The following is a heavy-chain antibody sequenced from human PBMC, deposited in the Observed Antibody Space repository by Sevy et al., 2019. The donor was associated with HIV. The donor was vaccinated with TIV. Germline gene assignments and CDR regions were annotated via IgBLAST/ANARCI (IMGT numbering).Heavy chain of an antibody. CDR2: ISGSGGST. CDR3: AKDPTRAIPYYFDY. J-gene: IGHJ4*02. CDR1: GFSFSYYG. Sequence: GGSLRLSCIGSGFSFSYYGIHWVRQAPGKGLEWVSAISGSGGSTYYADSVKGRFTISRDNSKNTLYLQMNSLRAEDTAVYYCAKDPTRAIPYYFDYWGQGTLVTVSS. V-gene: IGHV3-23*01.